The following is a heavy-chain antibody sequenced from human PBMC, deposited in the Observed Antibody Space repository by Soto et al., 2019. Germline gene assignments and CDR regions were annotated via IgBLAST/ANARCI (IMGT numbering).Heavy chain of an antibody. CDR1: SFIFTSYG. CDR3: ATSGGHHFGMDV. Sequence: GASVKVSCKASSFIFTSYGINWVRQAPGQGLEWMGWISGYNGNTKYGQKFQDRVTLTADTSTATAFMEVRSLRGDDSAVYYCATSGGHHFGMDVWGKGTTVTASS. V-gene: IGHV1-18*01. J-gene: IGHJ6*04. CDR2: ISGYNGNT. D-gene: IGHD2-8*02.